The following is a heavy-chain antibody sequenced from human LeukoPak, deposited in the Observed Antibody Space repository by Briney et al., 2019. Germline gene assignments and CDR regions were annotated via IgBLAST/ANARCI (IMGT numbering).Heavy chain of an antibody. Sequence: ASVKVSCKASGDTFTGYYMHWVRQAPGQGLEWMGWIKPRSGDTNYAQKFQGRVTMTRDTSISTAYMELSSLRSDDTAVYYCARFPRGAGEWGQGTLVTVSS. V-gene: IGHV1-2*02. J-gene: IGHJ4*02. CDR3: ARFPRGAGE. D-gene: IGHD7-27*01. CDR2: IKPRSGDT. CDR1: GDTFTGYY.